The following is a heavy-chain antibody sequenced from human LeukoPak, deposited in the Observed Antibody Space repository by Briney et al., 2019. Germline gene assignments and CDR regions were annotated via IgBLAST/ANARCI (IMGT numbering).Heavy chain of an antibody. D-gene: IGHD2-21*02. J-gene: IGHJ4*02. Sequence: GGSLRLSCAASGFTFSSYWMSWVRQAPGKGLEWVANIKQDGSEKYYVDSVKGRFTISRDNAKNSLYLQMNSLRAEDTAVYYCARDRLSTYCGGDCYPGVFDYWGQGTLVTVSS. V-gene: IGHV3-7*01. CDR3: ARDRLSTYCGGDCYPGVFDY. CDR2: IKQDGSEK. CDR1: GFTFSSYW.